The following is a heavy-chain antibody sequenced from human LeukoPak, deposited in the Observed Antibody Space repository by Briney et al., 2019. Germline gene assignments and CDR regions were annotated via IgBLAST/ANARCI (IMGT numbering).Heavy chain of an antibody. CDR1: GFTFSRNW. J-gene: IGHJ4*02. V-gene: IGHV3-74*01. D-gene: IGHD3-22*01. CDR3: VRGGTSGYGDY. Sequence: PGGSLRLSCAASGFTFSRNWMHWVRQAPGKGLVWVSRINTDGSNTGYADSVEGRFTISRDNAKSTLYLRMDSLRVEDTAVYYCVRGGTSGYGDYWGQGNLVTVSS. CDR2: INTDGSNT.